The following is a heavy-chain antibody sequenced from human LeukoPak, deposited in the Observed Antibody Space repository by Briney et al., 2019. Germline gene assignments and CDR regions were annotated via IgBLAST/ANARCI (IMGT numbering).Heavy chain of an antibody. D-gene: IGHD1-7*01. CDR2: IWFDGSNS. Sequence: QPVGAPRVSCAASGFTFISYGMYCVRQAPERGLWWVAVIWFDGSNSYFADSVKSRFTIYRVNSKYTLYLHMYSLRAEDTVVYYCAKDLPPKLELRGRGAYFDYWGQGTLVTVSS. CDR3: AKDLPPKLELRGRGAYFDY. V-gene: IGHV3-33*06. J-gene: IGHJ4*02. CDR1: GFTFISYG.